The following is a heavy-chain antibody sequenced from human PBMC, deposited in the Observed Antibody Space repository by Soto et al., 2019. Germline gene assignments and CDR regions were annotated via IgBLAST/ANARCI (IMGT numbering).Heavy chain of an antibody. V-gene: IGHV4-30-2*01. D-gene: IGHD2-2*01. CDR3: ARGLTYCSSTSCYSNWFDP. J-gene: IGHJ5*02. CDR1: GESISSAAYS. CDR2: IYGGGSA. Sequence: TLSLTCAVSGESISSAAYSWTWIRQPPGKGLEWIAYIYGGGSAYYNPSLKSRVNIEVDTSRNQFSLTLNSVTAADTAVYYCARGLTYCSSTSCYSNWFDPWGRGTLVTVSS.